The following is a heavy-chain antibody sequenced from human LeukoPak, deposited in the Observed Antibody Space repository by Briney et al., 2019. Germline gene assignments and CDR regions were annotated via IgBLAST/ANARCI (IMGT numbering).Heavy chain of an antibody. CDR1: GFTFDDFP. Sequence: GGSLRLSCAASGFTFDDFPMHWARQQPGKGLEWVSLVSVDGDTKYYADSVRGRFTISRDNSKNSLYLQMNSLRIEDTAFYYCAKDIIGYAPLWGQGTLVTVSS. V-gene: IGHV3-43*01. CDR3: AKDIIGYAPL. D-gene: IGHD2-8*01. J-gene: IGHJ4*02. CDR2: VSVDGDTK.